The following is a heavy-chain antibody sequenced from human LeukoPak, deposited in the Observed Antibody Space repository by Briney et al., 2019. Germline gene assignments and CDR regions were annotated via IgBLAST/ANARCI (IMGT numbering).Heavy chain of an antibody. CDR2: INHSGST. Sequence: SETLSLTCAVYGGSFSGYYWSWIRQPPGGGLEWIGEINHSGSTNYNPSLKGRVTISVDTSKNQFSLKLSSVTAADTAVYYCARGQRSTIFGVVIRYNWFDPWGQGTLVTVSS. J-gene: IGHJ5*02. CDR3: ARGQRSTIFGVVIRYNWFDP. D-gene: IGHD3-3*01. CDR1: GGSFSGYY. V-gene: IGHV4-34*01.